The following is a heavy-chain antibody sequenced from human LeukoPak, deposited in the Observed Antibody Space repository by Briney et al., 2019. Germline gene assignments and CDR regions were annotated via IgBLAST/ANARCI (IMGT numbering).Heavy chain of an antibody. CDR2: ISGGGGTT. D-gene: IGHD6-13*01. J-gene: IGHJ4*02. CDR1: GFTFSNYA. CDR3: AKEWRYSSSWYQDYFDY. Sequence: GGSLRLSCAASGFTFSNYAMSWVRQAPGKGLEWVSAISGGGGTTYYADSVKGRFTISRDISKNTLYLQMNSLRAEDTAVYFCAKEWRYSSSWYQDYFDYWGQGTLVTVSS. V-gene: IGHV3-23*01.